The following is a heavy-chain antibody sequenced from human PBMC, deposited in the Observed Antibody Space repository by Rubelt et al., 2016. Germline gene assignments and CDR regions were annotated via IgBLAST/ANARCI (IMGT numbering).Heavy chain of an antibody. Sequence: QVQLQESGPGLVKPSETLSLTCTVSGGSISSYYWSWIRQPPGKGLEWIGYIYYSGSTNYNPSLNSGFTRALATSKNQFSLKLSAGTAADTAVYYCAREYSSSWYVHNWFDPWGQGTLVTVSS. D-gene: IGHD6-13*01. CDR1: GGSISSYY. J-gene: IGHJ5*02. CDR3: AREYSSSWYVHNWFDP. V-gene: IGHV4-59*12. CDR2: IYYSGST.